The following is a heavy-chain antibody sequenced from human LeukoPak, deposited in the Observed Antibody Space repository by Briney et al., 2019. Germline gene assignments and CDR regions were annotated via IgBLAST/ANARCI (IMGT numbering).Heavy chain of an antibody. V-gene: IGHV3-33*08. CDR1: GFTLSKYG. CDR3: VAGQQLVPSDY. Sequence: GGSLRLSCAASGFTLSKYGIHWVCQAPGKGLEWVAVIWYDGGTKYYADSVKGRFAISRDNSKSTLYLQMNSLRAEDTAVYYCVAGQQLVPSDYWGQGTLATVSS. J-gene: IGHJ4*02. CDR2: IWYDGGTK. D-gene: IGHD6-13*01.